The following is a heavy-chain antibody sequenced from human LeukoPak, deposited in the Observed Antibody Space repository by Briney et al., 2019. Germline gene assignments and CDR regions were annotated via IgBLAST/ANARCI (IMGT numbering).Heavy chain of an antibody. D-gene: IGHD6-13*01. CDR3: TRVFLGAECSSSGY. CDR2: INSDGRST. V-gene: IGHV3-74*03. Sequence: GGSLRLSCAASVFTFRKYYMHWVRQAPGKGLVWVSRINSDGRSTTYADSVRGRFTVSRDNAKNTLYLQMNSLKVEDTDLYHCTRVFLGAECSSSGYWGQGTLVTVSS. J-gene: IGHJ4*02. CDR1: VFTFRKYY.